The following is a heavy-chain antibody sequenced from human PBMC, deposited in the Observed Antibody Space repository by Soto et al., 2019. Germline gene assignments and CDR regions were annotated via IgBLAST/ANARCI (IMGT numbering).Heavy chain of an antibody. V-gene: IGHV1-2*04. CDR2: INPNSGGT. Sequence: GASVKVSCKASGYTFTGYYMHWVRQAPGQGLEWMGWINPNSGGTNYAQKFQGWVTMTRDTSISTAYMELSRLRSDDTAVYYCAREVYVDTAMANNYFDYWGQGTLVTVSS. D-gene: IGHD5-18*01. CDR3: AREVYVDTAMANNYFDY. CDR1: GYTFTGYY. J-gene: IGHJ4*02.